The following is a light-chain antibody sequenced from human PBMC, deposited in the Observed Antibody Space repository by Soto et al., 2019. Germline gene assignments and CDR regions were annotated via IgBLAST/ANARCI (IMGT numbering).Light chain of an antibody. Sequence: DIQMTQSPSSLSASVGDRVTITCRASQSISSYLNWYQQKPGKAPKLLIYAASSLQSGVPSRFSGSGSGTDFTLTISNLQPEDFATYYCQQSYSTPPGFGQGTKVEIK. CDR3: QQSYSTPPG. V-gene: IGKV1-39*01. CDR1: QSISSY. CDR2: AAS. J-gene: IGKJ1*01.